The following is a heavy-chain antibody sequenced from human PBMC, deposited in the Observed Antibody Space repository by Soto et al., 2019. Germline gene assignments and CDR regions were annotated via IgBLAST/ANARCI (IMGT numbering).Heavy chain of an antibody. CDR1: GFTFSTYA. Sequence: GGSLRLSCAASGFTFSTYAMQWVRQAPGKGLEWVAVISYDGSNKYYADSVKGRFTISRDNSKNTLYLQMNSLRAEDTAVYYCARDRPSPYCSSTSCSSYFDYWGQGTLVTVSS. CDR3: ARDRPSPYCSSTSCSSYFDY. V-gene: IGHV3-30-3*01. CDR2: ISYDGSNK. D-gene: IGHD2-2*01. J-gene: IGHJ4*02.